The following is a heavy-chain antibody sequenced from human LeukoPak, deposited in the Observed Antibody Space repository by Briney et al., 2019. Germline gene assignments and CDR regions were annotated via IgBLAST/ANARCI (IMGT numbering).Heavy chain of an antibody. Sequence: GGSLRLSCAASGFTFSDFWMHWVRQAPGKGLVWVSRINSGGTVTNYADSVKGRLTISRENAKNSLYLQMNSLRAGDTAVYYCARSITYYYYGMDVWGQGTTVTVSS. CDR3: ARSITYYYYGMDV. V-gene: IGHV3-74*01. J-gene: IGHJ6*02. CDR1: GFTFSDFW. D-gene: IGHD2-21*01. CDR2: INSGGTVT.